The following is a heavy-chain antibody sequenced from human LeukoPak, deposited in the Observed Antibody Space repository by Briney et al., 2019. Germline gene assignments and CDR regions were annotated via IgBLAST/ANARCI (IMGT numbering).Heavy chain of an antibody. Sequence: DPSQTLSLTCTVSGGSISSGGYYWSWIRQHPGKGLEWIGYIYYSGSTYYNPSLKSRVTISVDTSKNQFSLKLSSVTAADTAVYYCARVYSSGWYWFDFWGQGTLVTVSS. CDR2: IYYSGST. CDR3: ARVYSSGWYWFDF. V-gene: IGHV4-31*03. J-gene: IGHJ4*02. D-gene: IGHD6-19*01. CDR1: GGSISSGGYY.